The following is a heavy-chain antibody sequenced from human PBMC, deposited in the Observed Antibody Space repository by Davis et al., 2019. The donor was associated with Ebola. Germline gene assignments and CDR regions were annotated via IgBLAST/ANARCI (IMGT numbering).Heavy chain of an antibody. CDR3: ARRRAIFGVVLPDFYNYGMDV. CDR2: IYYSGST. D-gene: IGHD3-3*01. J-gene: IGHJ6*04. V-gene: IGHV4-59*08. Sequence: MPSETLSLTCTVSGGSISSYYWSWIRQPPGKGLEWIGYIYYSGSTNYNPSLKSRVTISVDTSKNQFSLKLSSVTAADTGVYYCARRRAIFGVVLPDFYNYGMDVWGKGTTVTVSS. CDR1: GGSISSYY.